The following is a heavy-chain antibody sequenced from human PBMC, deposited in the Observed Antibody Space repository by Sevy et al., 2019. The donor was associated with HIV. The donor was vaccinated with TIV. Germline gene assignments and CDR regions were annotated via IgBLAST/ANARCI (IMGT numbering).Heavy chain of an antibody. D-gene: IGHD6-13*01. J-gene: IGHJ6*02. V-gene: IGHV3-30-3*01. Sequence: GGSLRLSCAASGFTFSSYAMHWVRQAPGKGLEWVAVISYDGSNKYYADSVKGRLTISRDNSKNTLYLQMNSLRAEDTAVYYCAREVMAAAYGMDVWGQGTTVTVSS. CDR2: ISYDGSNK. CDR3: AREVMAAAYGMDV. CDR1: GFTFSSYA.